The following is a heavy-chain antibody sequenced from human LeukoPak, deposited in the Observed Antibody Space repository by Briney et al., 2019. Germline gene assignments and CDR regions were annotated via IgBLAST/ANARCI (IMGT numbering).Heavy chain of an antibody. CDR2: ISSLGNI. V-gene: IGHV3-21*01. J-gene: IGHJ5*02. D-gene: IGHD3-22*01. CDR1: GFSFSSYS. Sequence: GGSLRLSCAASGFSFSSYSMIWVRQAPQKGLEWVSSISSLGNIYYADSMKGRFTISRDNAKNSLFLQMNSLRAEDTAVYYCARGPYYYDGGGPFDPWGLGTLVTVSS. CDR3: ARGPYYYDGGGPFDP.